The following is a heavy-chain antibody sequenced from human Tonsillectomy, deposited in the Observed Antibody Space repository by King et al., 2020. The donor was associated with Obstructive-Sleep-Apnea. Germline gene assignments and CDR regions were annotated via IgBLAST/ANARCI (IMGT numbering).Heavy chain of an antibody. CDR3: ARGSYGNFIDY. CDR1: GGSISSYY. V-gene: IGHV4-59*01. Sequence: QLQESGPGLVKPSETLSLTCTVSGGSISSYYWSWIRQPPGKGLEWIGYFYYSGCTPYNPTLQSRVTISVDTSKNQFPLKLSSVTAADTAVYYCARGSYGNFIDYWGQGTLVTVSS. D-gene: IGHD5-18*01. CDR2: FYYSGCT. J-gene: IGHJ4*02.